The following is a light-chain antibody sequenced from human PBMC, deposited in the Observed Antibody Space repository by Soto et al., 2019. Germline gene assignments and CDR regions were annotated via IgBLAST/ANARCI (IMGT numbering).Light chain of an antibody. CDR3: QQYNSYPWT. Sequence: IVMTPSPATLSVSPGERATLSCRASQSISSKLAWYQQKPGQAPRLLIYGASTRATGIPARFSGSGSGTDFTLTISSLPPDDSATYYCQQYNSYPWTFGQGTKVDIK. V-gene: IGKV3D-15*01. CDR2: GAS. J-gene: IGKJ1*01. CDR1: QSISSK.